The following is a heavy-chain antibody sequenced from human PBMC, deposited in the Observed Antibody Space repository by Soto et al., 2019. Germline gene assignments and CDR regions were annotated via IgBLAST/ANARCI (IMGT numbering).Heavy chain of an antibody. CDR3: ARQTGDANNKIDY. J-gene: IGHJ4*02. CDR1: GYTFTNYW. CDR2: IFPGDSDT. Sequence: GESLKISCKGSGYTFTNYWIGWVRQMPAKGLEWMGIIFPGDSDTRYSPSFQGQVTISVDKSLSTAFLQWSSPKASDTAMFYCARQTGDANNKIDYWGQGTLVTVSS. D-gene: IGHD2-8*01. V-gene: IGHV5-51*01.